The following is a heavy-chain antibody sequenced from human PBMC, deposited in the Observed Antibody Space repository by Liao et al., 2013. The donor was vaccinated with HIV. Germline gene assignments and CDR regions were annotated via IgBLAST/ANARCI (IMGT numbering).Heavy chain of an antibody. CDR1: DGAISSGGYS. J-gene: IGHJ4*02. V-gene: IGHV4-30-2*01. CDR2: MYHSGRS. CDR3: ARSQWRLRGMVFDY. Sequence: QLQLQESGAGLVKPSQTLSLTCAVSDGAISSGGYSWNWIRQPPGKGLEWIGYMYHSGRSSYNPSLKSRVTISVDRSKNQFSLRLRSVTAADTAVYYCARSQWRLRGMVFDYWGQGTLVSVSS. D-gene: IGHD2-21*02.